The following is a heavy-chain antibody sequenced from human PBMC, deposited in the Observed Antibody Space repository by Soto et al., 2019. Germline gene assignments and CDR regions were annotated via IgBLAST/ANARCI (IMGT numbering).Heavy chain of an antibody. CDR3: AREVVVVPAAIDYYYYGMDV. D-gene: IGHD2-2*01. CDR2: ISAYNGNT. V-gene: IGHV1-18*01. Sequence: ASVKVSCKASGYTFTSYGISWVRQAPGQGLEWRGWISAYNGNTNYAQKLQGRVTMTTDTSTSTAYMELRSLRSDDTAVYYCAREVVVVPAAIDYYYYGMDVWGQGTTVTVSS. CDR1: GYTFTSYG. J-gene: IGHJ6*02.